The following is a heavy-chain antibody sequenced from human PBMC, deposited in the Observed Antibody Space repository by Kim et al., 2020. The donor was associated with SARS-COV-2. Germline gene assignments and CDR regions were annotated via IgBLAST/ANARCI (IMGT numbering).Heavy chain of an antibody. J-gene: IGHJ6*02. CDR3: ARGLGGYGDYAGDV. CDR2: ISYDGSNK. Sequence: GGSLRLSCAASGFTFSRYAIHWVRQPPGKGLEWVAVISYDGSNKYYADSVKGRFTISRDNSKNTLYLQMNSLRPEDTAVYYCARGLGGYGDYAGDVWGPGTTGSVS. V-gene: IGHV3-30-3*01. CDR1: GFTFSRYA. D-gene: IGHD4-17*01.